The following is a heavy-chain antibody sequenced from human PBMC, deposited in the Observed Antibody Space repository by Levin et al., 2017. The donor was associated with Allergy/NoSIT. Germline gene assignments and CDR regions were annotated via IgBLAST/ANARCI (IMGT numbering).Heavy chain of an antibody. V-gene: IGHV3-21*01. CDR2: ISSSSSYI. D-gene: IGHD3-3*01. CDR3: ARGSITIFGVGNTISYYYYGMDV. J-gene: IGHJ6*02. CDR1: GFTFSSYS. Sequence: GGSLRLSCAASGFTFSSYSMNWVRQAPGKGLEWVSSISSSSSYIYYADSVKGRFTISRDNAKNSLYLQMNSLRAEDTAVYYCARGSITIFGVGNTISYYYYGMDVWGQGTTVTVSS.